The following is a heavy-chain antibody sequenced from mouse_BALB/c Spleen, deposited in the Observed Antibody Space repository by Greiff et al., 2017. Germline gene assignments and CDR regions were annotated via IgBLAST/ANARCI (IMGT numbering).Heavy chain of an antibody. Sequence: VQLKQSGTVLARPGASVKMSCKASGYTFTSYWMHWVKQRPGQGLEWIGAIYPGNSDTSYNQKFKGKAKLTAVTSTITAYLELSSLTNEDSAVYYCTRSKGYGNHAMDYWGQGTSVTVSS. V-gene: IGHV1-5*01. CDR3: TRSKGYGNHAMDY. J-gene: IGHJ4*01. D-gene: IGHD2-1*01. CDR2: IYPGNSDT. CDR1: GYTFTSYW.